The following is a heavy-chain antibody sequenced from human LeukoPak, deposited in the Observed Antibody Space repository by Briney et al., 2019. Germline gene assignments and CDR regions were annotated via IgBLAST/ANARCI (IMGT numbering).Heavy chain of an antibody. Sequence: ASVKVSCKASGYTFTSYDINWVRQATGQGLEWMGWMNPNSGNTGYAQKFQGRVTMTRNTSISTAYMELSSLRSEDTAVYYCARAELYYDILTGYYAPNDNWFDPWGQGTLVTVSS. CDR1: GYTFTSYD. V-gene: IGHV1-8*01. D-gene: IGHD3-9*01. J-gene: IGHJ5*02. CDR2: MNPNSGNT. CDR3: ARAELYYDILTGYYAPNDNWFDP.